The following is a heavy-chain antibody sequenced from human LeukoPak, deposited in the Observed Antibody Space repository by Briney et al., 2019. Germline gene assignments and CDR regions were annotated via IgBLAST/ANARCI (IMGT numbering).Heavy chain of an antibody. CDR1: GGSISSYY. CDR2: TYYSGSA. D-gene: IGHD3-22*01. J-gene: IGHJ4*02. CDR3: ARLSGYSSGHYYSDY. V-gene: IGHV4-59*01. Sequence: SETLSLTCTVSGGSISSYYWSWIRQPPGKGLEWIGYTYYSGSANYNPSLKSRVTISVDTSKNQFSLKLSSVTAADTAVYYCARLSGYSSGHYYSDYWGQGTLVTVSS.